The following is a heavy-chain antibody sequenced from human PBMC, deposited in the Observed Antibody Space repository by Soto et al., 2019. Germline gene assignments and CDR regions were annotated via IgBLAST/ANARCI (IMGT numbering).Heavy chain of an antibody. Sequence: EVQLVESGGGVVQPGGSLRLSCEASGFTLSDHHIDWVRQAPGKGLEWLARNRDKAHGYTTEYAASVKGRFNISRDDSENSLYLQMNSLKTDETAVYFCSSLATRATGSDSWRQGTLFTVSS. CDR1: GFTLSDHH. J-gene: IGHJ4*02. CDR2: NRDKAHGYTT. D-gene: IGHD5-12*01. CDR3: SSLATRATGSDS. V-gene: IGHV3-72*01.